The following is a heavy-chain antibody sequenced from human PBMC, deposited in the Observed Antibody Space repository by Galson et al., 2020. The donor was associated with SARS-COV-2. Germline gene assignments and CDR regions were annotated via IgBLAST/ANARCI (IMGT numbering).Heavy chain of an antibody. J-gene: IGHJ4*02. CDR3: ARDRAPV. CDR1: GYTFINYY. CDR2: INPSGGNT. V-gene: IGHV1-46*01. Sequence: ASVKVSCKASGYTFINYYMHWVRQAPGQGLEWMGIINPSGGNTRYAQKFQGRVTMTRDTSTSTVYMELSSLRSEDMAVYYCARDRAPVWGQGTLVTVSS.